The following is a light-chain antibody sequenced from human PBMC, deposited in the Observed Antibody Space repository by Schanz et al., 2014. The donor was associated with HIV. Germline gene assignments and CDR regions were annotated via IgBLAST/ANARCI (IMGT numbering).Light chain of an antibody. V-gene: IGLV2-23*02. Sequence: QSALTQPASVSGSPGQSITISCTGTSSDVGGYNLVSWYQQHPGKAPKLMIYEVSKRPSGVSNRFSGSKSGNTASLTISGLQAEDEADYYCCSYAGSSIPYVFGTGTKVTVL. CDR2: EVS. CDR3: CSYAGSSIPYV. J-gene: IGLJ1*01. CDR1: SSDVGGYNL.